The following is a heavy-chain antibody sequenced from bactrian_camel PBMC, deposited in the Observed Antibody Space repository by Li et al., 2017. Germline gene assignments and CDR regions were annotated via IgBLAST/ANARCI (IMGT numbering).Heavy chain of an antibody. CDR1: GVTFEGAG. J-gene: IGHJ4*01. V-gene: IGHV3S55*01. Sequence: HVQLVESGGGSVQTGETLRLSCLGVGVTFEGAGMNWYRQPPGKRCELVASISSDGRTYYTDSVKGRFTMAQDNAKNTVYLQVNSLKPEDTAMYYCAAELPMTHRVLVAAAGCARHSPYLYWGQGTQVTVS. D-gene: IGHD1*01. CDR3: AAELPMTHRVLVAAAGCARHSPYLY. CDR2: ISSDGRT.